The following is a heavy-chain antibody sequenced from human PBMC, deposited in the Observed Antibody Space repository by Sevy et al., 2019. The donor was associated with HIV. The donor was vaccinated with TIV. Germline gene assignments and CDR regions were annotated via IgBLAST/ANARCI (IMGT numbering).Heavy chain of an antibody. Sequence: ASVKVSCKASGYTFTSYYMHWVRQAPGQGLEWMGIINPSGGSTSYAQKFQGRVTMTRDTSTSTVYMGLSSLRSEDTAVYYCARDGGGRLVVITDAFDIWGQGTMVTVSS. CDR2: INPSGGST. V-gene: IGHV1-46*01. J-gene: IGHJ3*02. CDR3: ARDGGGRLVVITDAFDI. D-gene: IGHD3-22*01. CDR1: GYTFTSYY.